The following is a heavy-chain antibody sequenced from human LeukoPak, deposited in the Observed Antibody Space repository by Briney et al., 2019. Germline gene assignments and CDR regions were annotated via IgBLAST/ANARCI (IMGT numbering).Heavy chain of an antibody. Sequence: ASVKVSCKASGYTFTSYYMHWVRQAPGQGLEWMGIINPSGGSTSYAQKFQGRVTMTRDTSTSTAYMELSSLRSEDTAVYYCARGQTDYYGSGSFAGDYWGQGTLVTVSS. CDR1: GYTFTSYY. CDR3: ARGQTDYYGSGSFAGDY. J-gene: IGHJ4*02. V-gene: IGHV1-46*01. CDR2: INPSGGST. D-gene: IGHD3-10*01.